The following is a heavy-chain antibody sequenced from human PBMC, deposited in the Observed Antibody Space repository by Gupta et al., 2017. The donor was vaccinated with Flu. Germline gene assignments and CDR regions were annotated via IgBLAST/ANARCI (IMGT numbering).Heavy chain of an antibody. CDR3: ARGAVQLWFDY. D-gene: IGHD5-18*01. V-gene: IGHV1-69*01. CDR1: GGSFNNYA. Sequence: QVQLVQSGAEVKKPGSSVKVSCKTSGGSFNNYAISWVRQAPGQGLEWMGGIIPVFGAANYAHDFQGRVTITADESTSTSFMELTNLSSDDTAVYYCARGAVQLWFDYWGPGTLVTVSS. CDR2: IIPVFGAA. J-gene: IGHJ4*02.